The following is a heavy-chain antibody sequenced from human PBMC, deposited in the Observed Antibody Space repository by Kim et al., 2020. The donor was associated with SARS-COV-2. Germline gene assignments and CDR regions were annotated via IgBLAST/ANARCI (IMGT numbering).Heavy chain of an antibody. D-gene: IGHD3-22*01. V-gene: IGHV4-61*02. CDR2: IFASGST. CDR1: GGSISSGTYY. Sequence: SETLSLTCTVSGGSISSGTYYWSWIRQPAGKGLEWFGRIFASGSTNYNPSLKSRVTISVDTSKNQFSLKLTSVTAADTAVYYCASGGRGYDSSTYYYFPSGGQGTRVTVSS. J-gene: IGHJ4*02. CDR3: ASGGRGYDSSTYYYFPS.